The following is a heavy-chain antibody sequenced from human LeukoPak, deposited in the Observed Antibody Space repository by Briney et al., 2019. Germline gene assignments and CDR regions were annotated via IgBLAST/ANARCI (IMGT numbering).Heavy chain of an antibody. CDR1: GGTFSSYA. CDR3: ARSTGTTQVYYYYYMDV. CDR2: IIPIFGTA. J-gene: IGHJ6*03. V-gene: IGHV1-69*05. D-gene: IGHD1-1*01. Sequence: ASVKVSCKASGGTFSSYAISWVRQAPGQGLEWMGGIIPIFGTANYAQKFQGRVTITTDESTSTAYMELSSLRSEDTAVYYCARSTGTTQVYYYYYMDVWGKGTTVTVSS.